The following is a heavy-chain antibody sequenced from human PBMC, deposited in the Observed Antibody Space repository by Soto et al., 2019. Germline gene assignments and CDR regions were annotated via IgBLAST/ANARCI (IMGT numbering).Heavy chain of an antibody. CDR2: ISGSGGST. D-gene: IGHD3-9*01. CDR1: GFTFSSYA. J-gene: IGHJ4*02. V-gene: IGHV3-23*01. CDR3: AKDSFYDILPGYYGVFDY. Sequence: PGGSLRLSCAASGFTFSSYAMSWVRQAPGKGLEWVSAISGSGGSTYYADSVKGRFTISRDNSKNTLYLQMNSLRAEDTAVYYCAKDSFYDILPGYYGVFDYWGQGTLVTVSS.